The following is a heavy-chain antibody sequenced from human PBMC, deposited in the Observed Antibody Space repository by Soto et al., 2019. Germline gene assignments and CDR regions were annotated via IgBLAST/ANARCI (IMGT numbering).Heavy chain of an antibody. D-gene: IGHD3-9*01. V-gene: IGHV2-5*02. CDR2: IYWDDDK. CDR1: GFSLSTSGVG. J-gene: IGHJ4*02. CDR3: AHRSRPLRYFDWPYYFDY. Sequence: QITLKESGPTLEKPTQTLTLTCTVSGFSLSTSGVGVGWIRQPPGKALEWLALIYWDDDKRYSPSLKSRLTITKDTSKNQVVLTMTNMDPVDTATYYCAHRSRPLRYFDWPYYFDYWGQGTLVTVSS.